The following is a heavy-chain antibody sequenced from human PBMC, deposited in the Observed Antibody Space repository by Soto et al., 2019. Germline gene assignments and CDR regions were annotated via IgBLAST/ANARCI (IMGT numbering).Heavy chain of an antibody. CDR2: MNPNSGNT. J-gene: IGHJ6*02. Sequence: QVQLVQSGAEVKKPGASVKVSCKASGYTFTSYDINWVRQATGQGLEWMGRMNPNSGNTGYAQKFQGRVTMTRNTSISTAYMELSSLRSEDTAVYYCARWPDGYYYYGMDVWGQGTMVTVSS. V-gene: IGHV1-8*01. CDR3: ARWPDGYYYYGMDV. CDR1: GYTFTSYD.